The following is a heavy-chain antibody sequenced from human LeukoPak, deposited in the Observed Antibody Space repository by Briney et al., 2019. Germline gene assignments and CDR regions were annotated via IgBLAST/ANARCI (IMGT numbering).Heavy chain of an antibody. CDR3: ARGGLSGSYSDY. J-gene: IGHJ4*02. CDR1: GFTFSSYS. CDR2: IRNSGTTT. Sequence: PGGSLRLSCAASGFTFSSYSMNWVRQAPGKGLEWISYIRNSGTTTYYADSVRGRFTISRDNARNSLYLQMNSLRVEDTGVYYCARGGLSGSYSDYWGQGTLVTVSS. D-gene: IGHD6-25*01. V-gene: IGHV3-48*04.